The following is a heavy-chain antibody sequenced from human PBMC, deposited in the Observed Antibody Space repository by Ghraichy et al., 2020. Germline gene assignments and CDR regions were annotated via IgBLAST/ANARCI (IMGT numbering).Heavy chain of an antibody. V-gene: IGHV1-2*02. Sequence: ASVKVSCKASGYTFTGYYMHWVRQAPGQGLEWMGWINPNSGGTNYAQKFQGRVTMTRDTSISTAYMELSRLRSDDTAVYYCARDLVVGATLTNWFDPWGQGTLVTVSS. CDR1: GYTFTGYY. CDR2: INPNSGGT. CDR3: ARDLVVGATLTNWFDP. J-gene: IGHJ5*02. D-gene: IGHD2-15*01.